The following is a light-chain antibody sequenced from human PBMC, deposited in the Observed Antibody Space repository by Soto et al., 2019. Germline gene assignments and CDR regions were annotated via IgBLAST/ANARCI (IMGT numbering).Light chain of an antibody. Sequence: DVQMTQSPSSLSASVGDRVSITCRASQNIRTYLNWYQQTPGKDPKLLIYGSSHLQSGVPPRFIGTGSGTDFTLIISSLQPEDFATYFCQQNDFIPWTFGQGTKV. CDR2: GSS. CDR1: QNIRTY. CDR3: QQNDFIPWT. V-gene: IGKV1-39*01. J-gene: IGKJ1*01.